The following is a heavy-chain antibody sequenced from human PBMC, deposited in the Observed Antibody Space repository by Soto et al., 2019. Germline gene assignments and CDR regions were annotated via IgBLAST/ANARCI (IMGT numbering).Heavy chain of an antibody. D-gene: IGHD3-3*01. J-gene: IGHJ4*02. V-gene: IGHV3-49*03. CDR1: GFTFGDYA. CDR2: IRSKAYGGTT. Sequence: GGSLRLSCTASGFTFGDYAMSWFRQAPGKGLEWVGFIRSKAYGGTTEYAASVKGRFTISRDDSKSIAYLQMNSLKTEDTAVYYCTRDTSYDFWSGFDFTSNYFYYWGKGTLVTVSS. CDR3: TRDTSYDFWSGFDFTSNYFYY.